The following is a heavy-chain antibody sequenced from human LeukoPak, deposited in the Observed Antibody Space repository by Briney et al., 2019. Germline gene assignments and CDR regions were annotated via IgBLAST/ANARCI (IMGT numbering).Heavy chain of an antibody. CDR3: AKDAYDFWSGYYTVPDY. D-gene: IGHD3-3*01. J-gene: IGHJ4*02. Sequence: QSGVSLRLSCVASRFTLSSYWMNWVRQAPGKGLVWVARTNYDGSYTDYADSVKGRFIISRDNAKNTLYLQMNSLRAEDTAVYYCAKDAYDFWSGYYTVPDYWGQGTLVTVSS. V-gene: IGHV3-74*01. CDR2: TNYDGSYT. CDR1: RFTLSSYW.